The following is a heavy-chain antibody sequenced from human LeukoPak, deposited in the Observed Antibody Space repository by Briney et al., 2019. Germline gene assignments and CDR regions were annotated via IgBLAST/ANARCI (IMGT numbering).Heavy chain of an antibody. CDR1: GGTFSSYA. J-gene: IGHJ6*03. V-gene: IGHV1-69*13. CDR3: AREVVPAAPYYYYYYYMDV. D-gene: IGHD2-2*01. Sequence: SVKVSCKASGGTFSSYAISWVRQAPGQGLEWMGGIIPIFGTANYAQKFQGRVTITADESTSTAYMELSSLRSEDTAVYYCAREVVPAAPYYYYYYYMDVWGKGTTVTVSS. CDR2: IIPIFGTA.